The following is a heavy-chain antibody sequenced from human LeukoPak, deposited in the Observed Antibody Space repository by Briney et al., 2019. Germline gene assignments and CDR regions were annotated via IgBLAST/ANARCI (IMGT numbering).Heavy chain of an antibody. Sequence: GGSLRLSCAASGFTFSSYSMNWVRQAPGKGLEWVSSISSSSSYIYYADSVKGRFTISRDNAKNSLSLEMNSLRAEDTAVYHCASLVNHDDSGYRPLENWGQGTLVTVSS. CDR3: ASLVNHDDSGYRPLEN. CDR1: GFTFSSYS. V-gene: IGHV3-21*01. D-gene: IGHD3-22*01. J-gene: IGHJ4*02. CDR2: ISSSSSYI.